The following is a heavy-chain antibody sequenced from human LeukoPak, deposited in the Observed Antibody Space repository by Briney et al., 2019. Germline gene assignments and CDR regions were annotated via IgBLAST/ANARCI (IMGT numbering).Heavy chain of an antibody. J-gene: IGHJ4*02. V-gene: IGHV4-59*01. CDR3: ARGKKDASGSYPVDY. CDR2: IYYSGST. Sequence: SVTLSLTCTVSVRPISRYYWRWIRQPPGKGLECIGYIYYSGSTTSNPSLKSRVTISVDTSKNQCSLNLSSVTAEDTAVYYCARGKKDASGSYPVDYWGQGTLVTVSS. D-gene: IGHD3-10*01. CDR1: VRPISRYY.